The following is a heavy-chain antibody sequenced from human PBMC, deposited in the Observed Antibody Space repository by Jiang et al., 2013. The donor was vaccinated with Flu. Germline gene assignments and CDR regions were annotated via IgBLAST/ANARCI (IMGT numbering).Heavy chain of an antibody. CDR1: NFTFTNYG. Sequence: SGAEVKKPGASVKVSCKASNFTFTNYGISWMRQAPGQGLEWMGWISVYNGNTNFLPKFQGRVTLTTDISTNTAYMDLRSLTTDDTAVYYCARDTRSPLSGLVIPQFDFWGQGTLVTVSS. CDR3: ARDTRSPLSGLVIPQFDF. J-gene: IGHJ4*02. V-gene: IGHV1-18*04. D-gene: IGHD3-3*01. CDR2: ISVYNGNT.